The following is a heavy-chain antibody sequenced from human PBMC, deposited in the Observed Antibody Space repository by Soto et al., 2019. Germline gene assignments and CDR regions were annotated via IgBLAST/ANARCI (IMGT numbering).Heavy chain of an antibody. CDR1: GFTFSSYW. J-gene: IGHJ1*01. V-gene: IGHV3-7*03. CDR3: ARVHSSSWSSSEYFQH. CDR2: IKQDGSEK. D-gene: IGHD6-13*01. Sequence: PGGSLRLSXAASGFTFSSYWMSWVRQAPGKGLEWVANIKQDGSEKYYVDSVKGRFTISRDNAKNSLYLQMNSLRAEDTAVYYCARVHSSSWSSSEYFQHWGQGTLVTVSS.